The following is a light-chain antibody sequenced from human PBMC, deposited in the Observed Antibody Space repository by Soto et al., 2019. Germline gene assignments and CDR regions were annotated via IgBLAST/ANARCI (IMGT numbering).Light chain of an antibody. CDR1: QSVSSSS. V-gene: IGKV3-20*01. CDR3: QLYGSSPKYT. J-gene: IGKJ2*01. CDR2: GAS. Sequence: EIVLTQSPGTLSLSPGQRATLSCRASQSVSSSSLAWYQQRPGQAPRLLIYGASRRATGIPDRFSGSGSGTYFTLTISRLEPEDFAVYYCQLYGSSPKYTFGQGTKLEIK.